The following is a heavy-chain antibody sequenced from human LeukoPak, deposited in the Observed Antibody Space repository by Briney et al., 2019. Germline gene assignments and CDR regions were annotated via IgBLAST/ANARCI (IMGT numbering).Heavy chain of an antibody. D-gene: IGHD1-26*01. J-gene: IGHJ5*02. V-gene: IGHV1-18*01. Sequence: GASVKVSCKASGYTFTSYGISWVRQAPGQGLEWMGWISAYNGNTNYAQKLQGRVTMTTDTSTSTAYMELRSLRSDDTAVYYRARRPIVGATSWFDPWGQGTLVTVSS. CDR3: ARRPIVGATSWFDP. CDR2: ISAYNGNT. CDR1: GYTFTSYG.